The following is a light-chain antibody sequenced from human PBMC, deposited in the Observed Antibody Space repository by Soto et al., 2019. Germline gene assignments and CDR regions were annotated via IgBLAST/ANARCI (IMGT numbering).Light chain of an antibody. CDR2: DAS. Sequence: IQMTQAPSTLSASVGDRVVITVRASQNINKWLAWYQQKPGKAPKFLIYDASTLETGVPSRFSGSGSGTEFTLTISSLQPDDFATFYCQQYDTFPRTFGQGTKVDIK. J-gene: IGKJ1*01. CDR1: QNINKW. CDR3: QQYDTFPRT. V-gene: IGKV1-5*01.